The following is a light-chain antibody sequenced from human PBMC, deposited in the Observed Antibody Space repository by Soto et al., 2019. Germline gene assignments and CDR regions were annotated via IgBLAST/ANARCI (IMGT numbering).Light chain of an antibody. CDR3: CSYTSSSPQV. Sequence: QSALTQPASVSGSPGQSITISCTGTSSDLGCYNFVSWYQHHPGTAPKLMIYQVSNRPSGVSNRFSGSKSGKTASLTISGLQAEDEADYCCCSYTSSSPQVFGSGTKVTVL. CDR2: QVS. V-gene: IGLV2-14*01. J-gene: IGLJ1*01. CDR1: SSDLGCYNF.